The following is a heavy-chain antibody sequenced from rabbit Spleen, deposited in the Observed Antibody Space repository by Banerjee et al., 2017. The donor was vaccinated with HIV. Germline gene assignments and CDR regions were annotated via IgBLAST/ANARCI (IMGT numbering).Heavy chain of an antibody. Sequence: QSLEESGGGLVQPEGSLTLTCTASGLSFSSSYYMSWVRQAPGKGLEWIACIYTGGSGSTADASCAKVRFTVSKTSSTTVTLQLRSLTAADTATYFCARGSATMTMVITGYYLSLWGQGTLVTVS. CDR1: GLSFSSSYY. CDR3: ARGSATMTMVITGYYLSL. CDR2: IYTGGSGST. V-gene: IGHV1S40*01. D-gene: IGHD2-1*01. J-gene: IGHJ4*01.